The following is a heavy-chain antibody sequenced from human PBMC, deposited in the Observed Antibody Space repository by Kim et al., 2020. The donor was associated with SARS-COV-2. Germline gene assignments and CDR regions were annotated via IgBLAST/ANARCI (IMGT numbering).Heavy chain of an antibody. CDR3: AKEGGLDCSSTSCPFDY. Sequence: GGSLRLSCAASGFTFDDYAMHWVRQAPGKGLEWVSGISWNSGSIGYADSVKGRFTISRDNAKNSLYLQMNSLRAEDTALYYCAKEGGLDCSSTSCPFDYWGQGTLVTVSS. CDR2: ISWNSGSI. CDR1: GFTFDDYA. V-gene: IGHV3-9*01. D-gene: IGHD2-2*01. J-gene: IGHJ4*02.